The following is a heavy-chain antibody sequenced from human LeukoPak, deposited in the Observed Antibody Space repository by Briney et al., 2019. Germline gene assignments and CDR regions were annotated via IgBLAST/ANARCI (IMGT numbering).Heavy chain of an antibody. CDR2: INPNSGGT. J-gene: IGHJ5*02. D-gene: IGHD4-17*01. V-gene: IGHV1-2*02. CDR3: AREDGDYGNWFDP. Sequence: GASVKVSCKASGYTFTGYYMHWVRQAPGQGLEWMGWINPNSGGTNYAQKFQGRVTMTRDTSISTAYMELSRLRSYDTAVYYCAREDGDYGNWFDPWGQGTLVTVSS. CDR1: GYTFTGYY.